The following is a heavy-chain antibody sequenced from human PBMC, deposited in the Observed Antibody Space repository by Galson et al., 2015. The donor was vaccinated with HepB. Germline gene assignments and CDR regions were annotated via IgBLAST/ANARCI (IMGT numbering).Heavy chain of an antibody. D-gene: IGHD5-18*01. J-gene: IGHJ4*02. CDR3: ARQPFTAMVTPGPMAD. CDR1: GFTFSSYS. Sequence: LSCAASGFTFSSYSMNWVRQAPGTGLEWVSSISSSSSYIYYADSVKGRFTISRDNAKNSLYLQMNSLRAEDTAVYYCARQPFTAMVTPGPMADWGQGTLVTVSS. V-gene: IGHV3-21*04. CDR2: ISSSSSYI.